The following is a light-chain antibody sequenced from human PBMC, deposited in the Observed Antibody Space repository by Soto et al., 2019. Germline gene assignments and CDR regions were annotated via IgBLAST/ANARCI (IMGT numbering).Light chain of an antibody. CDR3: SSYTSRSTLV. J-gene: IGLJ1*01. V-gene: IGLV2-14*01. Sequence: QSALTQPASVSGSPGQSITISCTGTSSDVGGYNYASWYQQHPGEAPKLIICEVINRPSGVSNRFSGSKSGNTASLTISGLQAEDEADYYCSSYTSRSTLVFGTGTKVTVL. CDR1: SSDVGGYNY. CDR2: EVI.